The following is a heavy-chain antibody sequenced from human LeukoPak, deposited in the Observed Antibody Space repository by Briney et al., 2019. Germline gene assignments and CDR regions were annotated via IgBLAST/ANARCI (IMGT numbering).Heavy chain of an antibody. CDR1: GFTFSSYG. J-gene: IGHJ4*02. V-gene: IGHV3-30*02. CDR3: AKDARYCSTTSCSRDPYYFDY. D-gene: IGHD2-2*01. CDR2: IRYDGSNK. Sequence: GGSLRLSCAGSGFTFSSYGMHWVRQAPGKGLEWVAFIRYDGSNKYYTDSVKGRFTISRDNSKNTLYLQMNSLRDEDTAMYNCAKDARYCSTTSCSRDPYYFDYWGQGTLVTVSS.